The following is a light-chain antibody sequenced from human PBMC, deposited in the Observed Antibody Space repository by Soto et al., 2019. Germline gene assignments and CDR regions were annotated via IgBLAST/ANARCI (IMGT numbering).Light chain of an antibody. V-gene: IGKV1-5*01. J-gene: IGKJ1*01. CDR3: QQYNSYWT. CDR2: DAS. CDR1: QSIRSW. Sequence: DIQMTQSPSTLSASVGDRVTITCRASQSIRSWLAWYQQKPGKAPKLLIYDASSLESGVPSRFSRSGSGTESTLTISSMQPDDFATYYCQQYNSYWTFGQGTKVQIK.